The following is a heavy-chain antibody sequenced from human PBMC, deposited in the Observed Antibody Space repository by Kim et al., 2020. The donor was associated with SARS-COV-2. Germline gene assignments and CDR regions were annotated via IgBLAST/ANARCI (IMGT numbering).Heavy chain of an antibody. CDR3: AKDKSITMVRGVILGAFDI. Sequence: GGSLRLSCAASGFTFDDYAMHWVRQAPGKGLEWVSLISGDGGSTYYADSVKGRFTISRDNSKNSLYLQMNSLRTEDTALYYCAKDKSITMVRGVILGAFDIWGQGTMVTVSS. J-gene: IGHJ3*02. D-gene: IGHD3-10*01. CDR1: GFTFDDYA. CDR2: ISGDGGST. V-gene: IGHV3-43*02.